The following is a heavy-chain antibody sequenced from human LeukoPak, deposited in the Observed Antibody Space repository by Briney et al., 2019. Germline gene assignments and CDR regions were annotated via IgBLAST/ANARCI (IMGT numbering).Heavy chain of an antibody. CDR2: IYYSGST. CDR1: GGSISSGDYY. Sequence: TSETLSLTCTVSGGSISSGDYYWSWIRQPPGKGLEWIGYIYYSGSTNYNPSLKSRVTISVDTSKNQFSLKLSSVTAADTAVYYCARGFSERAIFGVVYYYMDVWGKGTTVTVSS. J-gene: IGHJ6*03. CDR3: ARGFSERAIFGVVYYYMDV. D-gene: IGHD3-3*01. V-gene: IGHV4-61*08.